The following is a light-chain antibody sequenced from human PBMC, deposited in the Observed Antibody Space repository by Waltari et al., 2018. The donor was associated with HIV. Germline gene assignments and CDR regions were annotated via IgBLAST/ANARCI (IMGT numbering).Light chain of an antibody. Sequence: ELVMTQSPATLSVSPGERATLSCRASQNVDSNLAWYQQKPGQAPRLLIYGASTRATGIPARFSGSGSGTEFTLTISSLQSEDFAVYYCQQLNNWPRTFGQGTKVEIK. CDR1: QNVDSN. CDR2: GAS. V-gene: IGKV3-15*01. CDR3: QQLNNWPRT. J-gene: IGKJ1*01.